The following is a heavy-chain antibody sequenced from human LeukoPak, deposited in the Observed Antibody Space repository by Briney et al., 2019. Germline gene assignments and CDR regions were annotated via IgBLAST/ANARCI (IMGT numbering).Heavy chain of an antibody. CDR1: GFTVSSDY. Sequence: PGRSLRLSCAASGFTVSSDYMSWVRQAPGKGLEWVSVIYSGGSTYYAESVKGRFTISRDKSKNTVYLQMNSLRFEDTAMYYCARNWFDPWGQGTLVTVSS. J-gene: IGHJ5*02. V-gene: IGHV3-53*05. CDR3: ARNWFDP. CDR2: IYSGGST.